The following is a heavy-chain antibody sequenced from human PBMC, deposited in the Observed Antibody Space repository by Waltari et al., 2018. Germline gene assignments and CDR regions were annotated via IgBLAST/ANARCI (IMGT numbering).Heavy chain of an antibody. D-gene: IGHD4-4*01. J-gene: IGHJ2*01. Sequence: QVQLQQWGAGLLKPSETLSLTCAVYGGSFSGYYWSWIRQPPGKGLEWIGEINHSGSTNYNPSLKSRVTISVDTSKNQFSLKLSSVTAADTAVYYCARHRIQTVTTRNWYFDLWGRGTLVTVSS. CDR3: ARHRIQTVTTRNWYFDL. V-gene: IGHV4-34*01. CDR2: INHSGST. CDR1: GGSFSGYY.